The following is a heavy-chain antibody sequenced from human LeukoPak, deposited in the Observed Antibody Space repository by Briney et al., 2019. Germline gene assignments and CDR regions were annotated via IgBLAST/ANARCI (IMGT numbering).Heavy chain of an antibody. CDR2: MNPNNGNT. D-gene: IGHD3-10*02. CDR1: GYTFTSYD. Sequence: GASVKVSCKASGYTFTSYDINWVRQATGQGLEWMGWMNPNNGNTSYAQKFQGRVTMTRNTSISAAYMEPSSLRSEDTAVYYCARGSMIWDDYWGQGTLVTVSS. V-gene: IGHV1-8*01. J-gene: IGHJ4*02. CDR3: ARGSMIWDDY.